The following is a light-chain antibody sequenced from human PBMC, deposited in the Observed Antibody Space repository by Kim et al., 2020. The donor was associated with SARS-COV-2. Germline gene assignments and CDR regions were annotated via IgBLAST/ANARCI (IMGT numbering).Light chain of an antibody. Sequence: DIVLTQSPGTLSLSPGERATLSCRASQSVSSRFLAWYQQKPGQAPRPLIYGTSSSATGIPDRFSGTGSGTDFTLTISRLEPEDFAVYYCQLYVSSPPRVTFGGGTKVDIK. CDR1: QSVSSRF. CDR3: QLYVSSPPRVT. CDR2: GTS. V-gene: IGKV3-20*01. J-gene: IGKJ4*01.